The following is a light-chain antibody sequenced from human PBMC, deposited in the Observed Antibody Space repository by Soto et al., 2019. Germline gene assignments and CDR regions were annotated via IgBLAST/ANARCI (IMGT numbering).Light chain of an antibody. CDR2: DAS. J-gene: IGKJ4*01. CDR3: QQREDWPRA. V-gene: IGKV3-11*01. Sequence: EIVLTQSPATLSLSPGERASLSCRASQSVGDYLGWYQQKPGQAPSLLIYDASQRATGVPARFSAGGSGTDFTLTISSLEPEDFAIYYCQQREDWPRAFGGGTKVEFK. CDR1: QSVGDY.